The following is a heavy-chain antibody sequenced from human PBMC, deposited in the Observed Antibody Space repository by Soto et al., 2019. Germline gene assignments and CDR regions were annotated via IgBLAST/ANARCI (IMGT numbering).Heavy chain of an antibody. D-gene: IGHD3-10*01. J-gene: IGHJ6*02. CDR1: GFTFDDYA. CDR3: AKDIWFGELSGWWYYYGMDV. CDR2: ISWNNGSI. Sequence: EVQLVESGGGLVQPGRSLRLSCAASGFTFDDYAMHWVRQAPGKGLEWVSGISWNNGSIGYADSVKGRFTISRDNAKNSLYLQMNSLRAEDTALYYCAKDIWFGELSGWWYYYGMDVWGQGTTVTVSS. V-gene: IGHV3-9*01.